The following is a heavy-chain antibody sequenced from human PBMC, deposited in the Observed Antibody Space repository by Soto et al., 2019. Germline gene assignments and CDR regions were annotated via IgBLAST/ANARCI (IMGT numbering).Heavy chain of an antibody. Sequence: SCAASGFTFSSYAMHWVRQAPGKGLERVAVISYDGSNKYYADSVKGRFTISRDNSKNTLYLQMNSLRAEDTAVYYCARDPYWLRVYYYYYGMDVWGQGTTVTVSS. CDR1: GFTFSSYA. CDR2: ISYDGSNK. D-gene: IGHD2-15*01. CDR3: ARDPYWLRVYYYYYGMDV. J-gene: IGHJ6*02. V-gene: IGHV3-30-3*01.